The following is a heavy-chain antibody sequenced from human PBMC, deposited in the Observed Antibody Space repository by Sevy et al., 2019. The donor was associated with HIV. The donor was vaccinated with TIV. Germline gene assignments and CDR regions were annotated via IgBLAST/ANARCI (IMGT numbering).Heavy chain of an antibody. J-gene: IGHJ4*02. CDR3: ARGKSGSFDY. CDR1: GFSFSSYR. Sequence: GGSLRLSCAASGFSFSSYRMHWVRQAPGKGLEWVANIKQDESEKYYVASVKGRFTISRDIAKNSVYLQMNSLRPEDTAIYYCARGKSGSFDYWGQGTLVTVSS. CDR2: IKQDESEK. V-gene: IGHV3-7*04. D-gene: IGHD3-3*01.